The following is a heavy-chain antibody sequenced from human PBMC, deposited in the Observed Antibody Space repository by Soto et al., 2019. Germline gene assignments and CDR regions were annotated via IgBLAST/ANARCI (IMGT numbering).Heavy chain of an antibody. V-gene: IGHV3-23*01. CDR3: AKGYTSGPSGVDS. CDR1: GFSFNSYA. J-gene: IGHJ4*02. CDR2: ISGSGVST. Sequence: EVQVLESGGGLIQPGGSLTLSCAASGFSFNSYAMTWVRQAPGQGLDWVSTISGSGVSTFYSDSVKGRFTVSRDNSKNALFRRMNSLRADDTAVYYCAKGYTSGPSGVDSWGQGTLVTVSS. D-gene: IGHD6-19*01.